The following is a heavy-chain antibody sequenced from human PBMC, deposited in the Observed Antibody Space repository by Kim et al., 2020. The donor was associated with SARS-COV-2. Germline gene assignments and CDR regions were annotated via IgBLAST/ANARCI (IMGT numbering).Heavy chain of an antibody. J-gene: IGHJ5*02. V-gene: IGHV4-34*01. CDR3: ARGRITMVRGVSRKNWFDP. Sequence: SRVTISVDTSKNQFSLKLSSVTAADTAVYYCARGRITMVRGVSRKNWFDPWGQGTLVTVSS. D-gene: IGHD3-10*01.